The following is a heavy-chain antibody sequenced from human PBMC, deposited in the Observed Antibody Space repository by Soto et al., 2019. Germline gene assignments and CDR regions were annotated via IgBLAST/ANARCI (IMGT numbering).Heavy chain of an antibody. D-gene: IGHD2-21*01. CDR1: GFSLDSTAVG. CDR2: IYWDVDK. Sequence: QITLNESGPTLVKPMQTLTLTCNFSGFSLDSTAVGVGWLRQPPGKALECLALIYWDVDKRYNPSLTNRVIITKDTSKNPVALTTPDMAPAHTGTSFCAYFILGGTFVPGLTLDHWGQGVRATVSS. J-gene: IGHJ4*02. CDR3: AYFILGGTFVPGLTLDH. V-gene: IGHV2-5*02.